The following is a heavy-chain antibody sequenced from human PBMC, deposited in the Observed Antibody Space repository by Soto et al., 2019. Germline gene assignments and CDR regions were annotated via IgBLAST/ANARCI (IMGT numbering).Heavy chain of an antibody. CDR2: ISSSSRTI. CDR3: ASLDSVRDCYSRYSCYY. CDR1: GFTFSSYS. V-gene: IGHV3-48*02. Sequence: GGSLRISCEASGFTFSSYSMNWVRQAPGKGLEWVSYISSSSRTIYYATSVKGRFTSSRDNAKNSLYLQMNSLRDEDTSVYYCASLDSVRDCYSRYSCYYWGQGTLVTVSS. D-gene: IGHD2-21*02. J-gene: IGHJ4*02.